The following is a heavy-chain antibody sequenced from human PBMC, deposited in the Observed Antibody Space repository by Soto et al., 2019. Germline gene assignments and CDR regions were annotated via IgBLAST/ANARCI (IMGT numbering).Heavy chain of an antibody. V-gene: IGHV4-34*01. D-gene: IGHD6-19*01. J-gene: IGHJ6*02. Sequence: PSETLSLTCAVYGGSFSGYYWSWIRQPPGKGLEWIGEINHSGSTSYNPSLKSRVTISVDTSKNQFSLKLSSVTAADTAVYYCARIAVGPGNTFYYYYGMDVWGQGTTVTVSS. CDR2: INHSGST. CDR1: GGSFSGYY. CDR3: ARIAVGPGNTFYYYYGMDV.